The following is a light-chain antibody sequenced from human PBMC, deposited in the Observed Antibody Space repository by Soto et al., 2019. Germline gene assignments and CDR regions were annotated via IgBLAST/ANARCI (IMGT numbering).Light chain of an antibody. CDR3: HPSHISPPA. CDR2: GAS. V-gene: IGKV1-39*01. J-gene: IGKJ5*01. Sequence: DIQMTQSPSSLSASVGDRVTITCRASQTITRYLNWYQQKPGKAPKLLIYGASSLQSGVPSRFSSSGSGTHFTLTISSLQPEDLAPYYCHPSHISPPAFGQGTRLQI. CDR1: QTITRY.